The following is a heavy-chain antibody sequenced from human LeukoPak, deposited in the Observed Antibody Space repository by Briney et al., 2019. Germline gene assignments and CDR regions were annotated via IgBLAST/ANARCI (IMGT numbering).Heavy chain of an antibody. CDR3: ARDEDGYNYGFDP. CDR2: TYYRSKWYT. D-gene: IGHD5-24*01. J-gene: IGHJ5*02. Sequence: SQTLSLTCGISGDSVSSNSAAWNWIRQSPSRGLEWLGRTYYRSKWYTDYVVSVKGRITISADTSKNQLSLQLNSVTPEDTAVYYCARDEDGYNYGFDPWGQGTLVTVSS. CDR1: GDSVSSNSAA. V-gene: IGHV6-1*01.